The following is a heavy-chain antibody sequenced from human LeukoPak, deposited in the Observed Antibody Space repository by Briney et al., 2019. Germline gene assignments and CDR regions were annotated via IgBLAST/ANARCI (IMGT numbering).Heavy chain of an antibody. Sequence: GGSLRLSCAACGFTFSSYWMSWVRQAPGKGLEWVANIKQDGSEKYYVDSVKGRFTISRDNAKNSLYLQMNSLRAEDTAVYYCAREGGDAFDIWGQGTMVTVSS. D-gene: IGHD3-16*01. CDR1: GFTFSSYW. J-gene: IGHJ3*02. V-gene: IGHV3-7*01. CDR3: AREGGDAFDI. CDR2: IKQDGSEK.